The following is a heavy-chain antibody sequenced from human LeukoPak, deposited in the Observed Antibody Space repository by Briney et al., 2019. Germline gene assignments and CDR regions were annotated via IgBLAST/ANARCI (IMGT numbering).Heavy chain of an antibody. CDR1: GGSISSYY. V-gene: IGHV4-4*07. D-gene: IGHD2-2*01. CDR3: ARGWRLLVGSAYYYYYGMDV. J-gene: IGHJ6*02. CDR2: IYTSGST. Sequence: PLETLSLTCTVSGGSISSYYWSWIRQPAGKGLEWIGRIYTSGSTNYNPSLKSRVTISVDTSKNQFSLKLSSVTAADTAVYYCARGWRLLVGSAYYYYYGMDVWGQGTTVTVSS.